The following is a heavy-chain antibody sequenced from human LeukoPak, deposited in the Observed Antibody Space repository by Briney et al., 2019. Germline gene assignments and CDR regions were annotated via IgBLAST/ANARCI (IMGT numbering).Heavy chain of an antibody. CDR3: AKGCSSTSCPYFDY. Sequence: SVKVSCKASGGTFSSYAISWVRQAPGQGLEWMGGIIPIFGTANYAQKFQGRVTITADESTSTAYMELSSLRSEDTAVYYCAKGCSSTSCPYFDYWGQGTLVTVSS. CDR1: GGTFSSYA. V-gene: IGHV1-69*01. D-gene: IGHD2-2*01. CDR2: IIPIFGTA. J-gene: IGHJ4*02.